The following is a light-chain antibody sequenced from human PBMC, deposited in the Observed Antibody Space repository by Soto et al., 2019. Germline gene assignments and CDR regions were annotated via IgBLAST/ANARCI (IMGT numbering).Light chain of an antibody. CDR1: QSISSW. CDR3: QQYSSYWT. J-gene: IGKJ1*01. Sequence: DIQMTQSPSTLSASVGDRVTITCRASQSISSWLAWYQQKPGKAPKLLIYKASSLGSGVPSRFSGSGSGTEFTLTISSLQPDDFATYYCQQYSSYWTFAQGTKVDIK. V-gene: IGKV1-5*03. CDR2: KAS.